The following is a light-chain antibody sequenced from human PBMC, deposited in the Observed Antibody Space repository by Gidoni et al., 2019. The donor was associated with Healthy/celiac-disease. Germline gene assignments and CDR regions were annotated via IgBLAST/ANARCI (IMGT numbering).Light chain of an antibody. V-gene: IGLV2-23*01. Sequence: QSALTQPASGSGSPGQSIPISCTGTSRDVGSYNLVSWYQQHPGKAPKLMIYEGSKRPSGVSNRFSGSKSGNTASLTISGLQAEDEADYYCCSYAGSSTLRVVFGGGTKLTVL. CDR1: SRDVGSYNL. J-gene: IGLJ2*01. CDR3: CSYAGSSTLRVV. CDR2: EGS.